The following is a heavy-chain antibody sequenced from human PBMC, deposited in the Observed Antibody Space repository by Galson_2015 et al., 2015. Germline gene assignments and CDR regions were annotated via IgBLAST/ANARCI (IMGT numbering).Heavy chain of an antibody. CDR2: IYYSGST. CDR3: ARRGKYCSGGSCYSVWFDP. CDR1: GGSISSSNYY. V-gene: IGHV4-39*01. D-gene: IGHD2-15*01. Sequence: SETLSLTCTVSGGSISSSNYYWGWIRQPPGKGLEWIGNIYYSGSTYYNPSLKSRVTISVDTSKNQFSLKLSSVTAADTAVYYCARRGKYCSGGSCYSVWFDPWGQGTLVTVSS. J-gene: IGHJ5*02.